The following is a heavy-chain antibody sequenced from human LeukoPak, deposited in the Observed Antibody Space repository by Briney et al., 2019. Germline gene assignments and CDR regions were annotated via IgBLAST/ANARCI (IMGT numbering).Heavy chain of an antibody. CDR2: INPNSGGT. V-gene: IGHV1-2*02. CDR1: GYTFTGYY. CDR3: ARGRYCTNGVCALDY. Sequence: ASVKVSCKASGYTFTGYYMHWVRQAPGQGLEWMGWINPNSGGTNYAQKFQGRVTMTRDTSISTAYMELSRLRSDDTAVYYCARGRYCTNGVCALDYWGQGTLVTVSS. D-gene: IGHD2-8*01. J-gene: IGHJ4*02.